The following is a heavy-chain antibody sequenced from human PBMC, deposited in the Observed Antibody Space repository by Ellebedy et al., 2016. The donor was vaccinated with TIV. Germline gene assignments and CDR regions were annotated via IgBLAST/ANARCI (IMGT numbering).Heavy chain of an antibody. CDR2: IKQDGYEK. V-gene: IGHV3-7*03. J-gene: IGHJ2*01. CDR1: GFLLRSYW. Sequence: GESLKIPCEVSGFLLRSYWMSWVRQAPGKGLEWVANIKQDGYEKQYVGSVGDRFIISRDNAKNSLSLRINNPRAEDTAVYYCARVRFTSWSFDLWGRGTLVTVSS. CDR3: ARVRFTSWSFDL. D-gene: IGHD3-16*01.